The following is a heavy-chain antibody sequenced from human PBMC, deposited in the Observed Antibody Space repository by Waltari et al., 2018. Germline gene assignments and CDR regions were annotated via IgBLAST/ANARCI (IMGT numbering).Heavy chain of an antibody. V-gene: IGHV1-3*01. D-gene: IGHD6-19*01. J-gene: IGHJ5*02. CDR2: INAGNGNT. CDR3: ARGSSGWYSRRWFDP. Sequence: QVQLVQSGAEVKKPGASVKVSCKASGYTFTSYALHLVRQAPGQRLEWMGWINAGNGNTKYSQKFQGRVTITRDTSASTAYMELSSLRSEDTAVYYCARGSSGWYSRRWFDPWGQGTLVTVSS. CDR1: GYTFTSYA.